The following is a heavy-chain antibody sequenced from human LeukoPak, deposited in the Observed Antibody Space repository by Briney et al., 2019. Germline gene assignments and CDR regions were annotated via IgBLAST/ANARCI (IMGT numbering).Heavy chain of an antibody. CDR2: INHSGGT. V-gene: IGHV4-34*01. CDR3: ARGIQLWLRF. CDR1: GGSFRGYY. J-gene: IGHJ4*02. D-gene: IGHD5-18*01. Sequence: SETLSLTCAVYGGSFRGYYWSWIRQPPGKGLEWIGEINHSGGTNYNPSLKSRVTISVDTSKNQFSLKLSSVTAADTAVYYCARGIQLWLRFWGQGTLVTVSS.